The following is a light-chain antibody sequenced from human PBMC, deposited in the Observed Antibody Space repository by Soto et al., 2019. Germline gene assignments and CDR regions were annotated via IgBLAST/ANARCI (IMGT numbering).Light chain of an antibody. CDR1: SSDVGGYNY. V-gene: IGLV2-11*01. J-gene: IGLJ2*01. CDR3: CSYAGSFVV. CDR2: DVS. Sequence: QSVLTQPRSVSGSPGQSVTISCTGTSSDVGGYNYVSWYQQHPGKAPKLMIYDVSKRPSGVPDRFSSSKSGNTASLTISGLQAEDEADYYCCSYAGSFVVFGGGTKVTVL.